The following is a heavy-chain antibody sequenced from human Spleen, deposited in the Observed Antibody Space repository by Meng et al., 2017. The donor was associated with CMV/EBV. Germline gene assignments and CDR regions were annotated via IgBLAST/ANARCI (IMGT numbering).Heavy chain of an antibody. CDR3: ARGGFGELMAYYFDY. V-gene: IGHV1-18*01. D-gene: IGHD3-10*01. CDR2: ISAYNHNT. CDR1: GYTFTDYG. Sequence: SGYTFTDYGISWVRKAPGQGLEWVGWISAYNHNTKYAQKFQGRVTMTTDTLTSIAYMELRSLRSDDTAVYYCARGGFGELMAYYFDYWGQGTLVTVSS. J-gene: IGHJ4*02.